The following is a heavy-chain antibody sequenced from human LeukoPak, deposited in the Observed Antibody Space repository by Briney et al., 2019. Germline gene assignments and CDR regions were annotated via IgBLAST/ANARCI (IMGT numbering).Heavy chain of an antibody. CDR3: ARDMSLAAAGIDY. V-gene: IGHV4-59*01. Sequence: SETLSLTSTVSGGSISSYYWSWIRQPPGKGLEWIGYIYYSGSTNYNPSLKSRVTISVDTSKNQFSLKLSSVTAADTAVYYCARDMSLAAAGIDYWGQGTLVTVSS. CDR2: IYYSGST. CDR1: GGSISSYY. D-gene: IGHD6-13*01. J-gene: IGHJ4*02.